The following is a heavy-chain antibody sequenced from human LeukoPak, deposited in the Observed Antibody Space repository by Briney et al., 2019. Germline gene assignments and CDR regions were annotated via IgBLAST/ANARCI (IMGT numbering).Heavy chain of an antibody. D-gene: IGHD3-16*01. CDR2: INQDSSER. J-gene: IGHJ4*02. CDR1: GITNYW. V-gene: IGHV3-7*01. CDR3: ATDLNWVAY. Sequence: PGGSLRLSCVGSGITNYWMTWVRQAPGKGVESVANINQDSSERYYLDSVKGRFTISRDNTKSSLFLQMNSLRVEDTGIYYCATDLNWVAYWGQGARVTVSS.